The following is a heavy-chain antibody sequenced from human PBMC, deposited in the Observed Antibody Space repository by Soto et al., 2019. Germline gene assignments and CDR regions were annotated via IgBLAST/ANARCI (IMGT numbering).Heavy chain of an antibody. Sequence: QVQLVESGGGVVQPGRSLRLSCAASGFTFSSYGMHWVRQAPGKGLEWVAVIWYDGSNKYYADSVKGRFTISRDNSKNPLYMQMTSLRAEDTAVYYCARGRGYSYGHGDYWGQGTLVTVSS. D-gene: IGHD5-18*01. CDR3: ARGRGYSYGHGDY. V-gene: IGHV3-33*01. CDR1: GFTFSSYG. CDR2: IWYDGSNK. J-gene: IGHJ4*02.